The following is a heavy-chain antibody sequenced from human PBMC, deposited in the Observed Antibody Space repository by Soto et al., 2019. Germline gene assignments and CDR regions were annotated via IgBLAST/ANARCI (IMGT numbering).Heavy chain of an antibody. CDR1: GFTFSTSA. D-gene: IGHD3-3*01. J-gene: IGHJ6*02. CDR3: AKGPTVFGAVISFDYYYGMYV. CDR2: ISGSGAGT. Sequence: GGSLRLSCTASGFTFSTSAMSWVRQAPGRGQEWVSGISGSGAGTYYADSVKGRFTISRDNSKNTLYLQMSGLRAEDAAVYYCAKGPTVFGAVISFDYYYGMYVWGQGTLVTVSS. V-gene: IGHV3-23*01.